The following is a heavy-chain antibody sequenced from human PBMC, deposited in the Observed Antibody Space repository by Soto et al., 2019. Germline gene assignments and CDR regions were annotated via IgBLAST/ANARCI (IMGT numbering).Heavy chain of an antibody. V-gene: IGHV3-23*01. J-gene: IGHJ4*02. CDR2: ISGSGGST. CDR3: AKASCSGGSCYDFDY. Sequence: GRSLRLSCAASGFTFSSYAMSWVRQAPGKGLEWVSAISGSGGSTYYADSVKGRFTISRDNSKNTLYLQMNSLRAEDTAVYYCAKASCSGGSCYDFDYWGQGTLVTVSS. CDR1: GFTFSSYA. D-gene: IGHD2-15*01.